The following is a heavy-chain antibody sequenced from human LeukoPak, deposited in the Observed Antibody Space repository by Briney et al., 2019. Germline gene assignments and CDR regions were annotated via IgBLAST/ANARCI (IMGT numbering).Heavy chain of an antibody. CDR3: AKYYYDSSGYSEYFQH. J-gene: IGHJ1*01. Sequence: ASVKVSCKASDYTFTNYGISWVRQAPGQGLEWMGWISAYNGNTNYAQKLQGRVTMTTETSTSTAYMELRSLRSDDTAVYYCAKYYYDSSGYSEYFQHWGQGTLVTVSA. CDR1: DYTFTNYG. V-gene: IGHV1-18*01. D-gene: IGHD3-22*01. CDR2: ISAYNGNT.